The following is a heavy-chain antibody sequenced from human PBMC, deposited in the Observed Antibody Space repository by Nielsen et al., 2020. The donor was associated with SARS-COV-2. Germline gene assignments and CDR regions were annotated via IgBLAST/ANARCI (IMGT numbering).Heavy chain of an antibody. V-gene: IGHV5-10-1*01. CDR3: ARLAYYYGSGSPSGVPFDY. CDR1: GYSFSAYW. CDR2: IHPTDSYV. Sequence: ESLKISCKGSGYSFSAYWIAWVRQVPGKGLEWMGTIHPTDSYVNYSPSFQGHVTITADKSISTAFLQWSSLRASDTAMYYCARLAYYYGSGSPSGVPFDYWGQGTLVTVSS. D-gene: IGHD3-10*01. J-gene: IGHJ4*02.